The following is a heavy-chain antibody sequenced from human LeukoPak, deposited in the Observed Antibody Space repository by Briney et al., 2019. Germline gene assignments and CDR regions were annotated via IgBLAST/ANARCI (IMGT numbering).Heavy chain of an antibody. J-gene: IGHJ4*02. V-gene: IGHV4-34*01. Sequence: PSETLSLTCAVYGGSFSGYYWSWIRQPPGKGLEWIGEINHSGSTNYNPSLKSRVTISVDTSKNQFSLKLSSVTAADTAVYYCARGLRAVTTFFYWGQGTLVTVSS. D-gene: IGHD4-17*01. CDR1: GGSFSGYY. CDR2: INHSGST. CDR3: ARGLRAVTTFFY.